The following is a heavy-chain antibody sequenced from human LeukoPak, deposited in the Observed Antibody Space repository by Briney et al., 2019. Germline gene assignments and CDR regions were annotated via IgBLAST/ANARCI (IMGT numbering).Heavy chain of an antibody. Sequence: GGSLRLSCAASGFTFSSYSMNWVRQAPGKGLEWVSSISSSSSYIYYADSVKGRFTISRDNSKNTLYLEMNSLRPDDTAVYYCARAEFKYQLLYYFDYWGQGTLVTVSS. V-gene: IGHV3-21*01. J-gene: IGHJ4*02. CDR3: ARAEFKYQLLYYFDY. CDR2: ISSSSSYI. D-gene: IGHD2-2*01. CDR1: GFTFSSYS.